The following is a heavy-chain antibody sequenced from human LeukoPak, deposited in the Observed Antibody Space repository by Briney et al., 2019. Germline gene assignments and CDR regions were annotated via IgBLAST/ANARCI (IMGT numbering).Heavy chain of an antibody. CDR3: ARVYYYDSSHAFDI. Sequence: ASVKVSCKASGYTFTSYGISWVRQAPGQGLEWMGWISAYNGNTNYAQKLQGRVTMTTDTSTSTAYMELRSLRSDDTAVYYCARVYYYDSSHAFDIWGQGTMVTVSS. J-gene: IGHJ3*02. V-gene: IGHV1-18*01. D-gene: IGHD3-22*01. CDR1: GYTFTSYG. CDR2: ISAYNGNT.